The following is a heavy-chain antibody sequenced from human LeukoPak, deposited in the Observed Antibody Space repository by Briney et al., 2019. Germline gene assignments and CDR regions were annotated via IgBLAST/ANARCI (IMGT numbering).Heavy chain of an antibody. CDR2: IYSGGST. V-gene: IGHV3-53*01. CDR1: GFTFSNYA. CDR3: ATATTVTSDAFDI. Sequence: GGSLRLSCAASGFTFSNYAMTWVRQAPGKGLEWVSVIYSGGSTYYADSVKGRFTISRDNSKNTLYLQMNSLRAEDTAVYYCATATTVTSDAFDIWGQGTMVTVSS. J-gene: IGHJ3*02. D-gene: IGHD4-17*01.